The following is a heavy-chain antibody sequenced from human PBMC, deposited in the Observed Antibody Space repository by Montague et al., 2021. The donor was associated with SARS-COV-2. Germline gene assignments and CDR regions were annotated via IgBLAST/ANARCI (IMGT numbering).Heavy chain of an antibody. J-gene: IGHJ2*01. CDR3: ARNRGWGSRGAGYIDL. CDR1: GGSISGDNYY. Sequence: TLSLTRTVSGGSISGDNYYWTWIRQHPGKGLEWIAYIYYTGSTYYXRSLQSRLRTSLDTSKNQFSLTLTSVTAADTAIYYCARNRGWGSRGAGYIDLWGRGTLATVSS. D-gene: IGHD7-27*01. V-gene: IGHV4-31*03. CDR2: IYYTGST.